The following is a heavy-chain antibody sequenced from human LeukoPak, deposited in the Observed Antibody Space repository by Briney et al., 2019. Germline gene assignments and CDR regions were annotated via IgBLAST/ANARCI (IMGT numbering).Heavy chain of an antibody. D-gene: IGHD6-13*01. V-gene: IGHV3-66*01. CDR3: AKDFWQQLAYY. J-gene: IGHJ4*02. Sequence: GGSLRLSCAASGFTVSNNYMSWVRQAPGKGLEWVSIIYTAGSTYYADSVKGRFTISRDNSRNTLYLQMNSLRAEDTAVYYCAKDFWQQLAYYWGQGTLVTVSS. CDR1: GFTVSNNY. CDR2: IYTAGST.